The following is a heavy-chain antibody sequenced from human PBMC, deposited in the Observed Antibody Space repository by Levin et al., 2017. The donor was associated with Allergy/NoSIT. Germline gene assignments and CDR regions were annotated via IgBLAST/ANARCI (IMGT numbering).Heavy chain of an antibody. J-gene: IGHJ4*02. Sequence: GESLKISCAASGFTFDDYGMSWVRQAPGKGLEWVSGITWNGGSTGYADSVKGRFTISRDNAKNSLYLQMSSLRAEDTALYHCARDSIRYRKTFDYWGQGTLVTVSS. V-gene: IGHV3-20*01. CDR1: GFTFDDYG. CDR2: ITWNGGST. CDR3: ARDSIRYRKTFDY. D-gene: IGHD6-25*01.